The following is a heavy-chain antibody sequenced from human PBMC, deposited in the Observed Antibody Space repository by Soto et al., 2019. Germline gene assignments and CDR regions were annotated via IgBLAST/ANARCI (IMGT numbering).Heavy chain of an antibody. CDR1: GGSISSGGYY. Sequence: QVQLQESGPGLVKPSQTLSLTCTVSGGSISSGGYYWSWIRQHPGKGLEWIGDIYYSGSTYYNPPRISRVTIAVDTSKNQVSLRLSSVTAADTAVDYCARLGSGWVTDYWGQGTLVTVSS. CDR2: IYYSGST. J-gene: IGHJ4*02. CDR3: ARLGSGWVTDY. V-gene: IGHV4-31*03. D-gene: IGHD6-19*01.